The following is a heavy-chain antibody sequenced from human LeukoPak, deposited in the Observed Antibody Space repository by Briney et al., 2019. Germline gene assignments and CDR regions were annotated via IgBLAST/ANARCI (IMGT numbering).Heavy chain of an antibody. CDR1: GFAFNTYA. D-gene: IGHD3-10*01. CDR3: AREIFGSGSHPDF. J-gene: IGHJ4*02. CDR2: IWHDGSHK. V-gene: IGHV3-33*01. Sequence: GGSLRLSCAASGFAFNTYAMHWVRQAPGQVLEWVALIWHDGSHKFYSNSVRGQFTISRDNSKNTVSLQMNNLRPEDTAVYYCAREIFGSGSHPDFWGQGTLVTVSS.